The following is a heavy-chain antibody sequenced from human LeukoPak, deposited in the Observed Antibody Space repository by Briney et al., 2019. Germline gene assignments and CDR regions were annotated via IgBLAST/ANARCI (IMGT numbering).Heavy chain of an antibody. CDR1: GYTFTGYY. J-gene: IGHJ5*02. CDR3: ARGPSVIAAAGWDWFDP. CDR2: INPNSGGT. D-gene: IGHD6-13*01. V-gene: IGHV1-2*06. Sequence: ASVKVSCTASGYTFTGYYMHWVRQAPGQGLEWMGRINPNSGGTNYAQKFQGRVTMTRDTSISTAYMELSRLRSDDTAVYYCARGPSVIAAAGWDWFDPWGQGTLVTVSS.